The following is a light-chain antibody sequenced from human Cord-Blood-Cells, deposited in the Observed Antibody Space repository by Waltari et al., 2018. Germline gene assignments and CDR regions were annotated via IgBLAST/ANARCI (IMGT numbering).Light chain of an antibody. V-gene: IGKV3-20*01. CDR3: QQYGSSPYT. J-gene: IGKJ2*01. CDR1: QSVSSSY. Sequence: EIVLTQSPGTLSLSPGERATLSCRASQSVSSSYLAWYQQKPGQAPRLLIYGASSRATCIPDGFSGSGSGTDFTLTISRLEPEDFAVYYCQQYGSSPYTFGQGTKLEIK. CDR2: GAS.